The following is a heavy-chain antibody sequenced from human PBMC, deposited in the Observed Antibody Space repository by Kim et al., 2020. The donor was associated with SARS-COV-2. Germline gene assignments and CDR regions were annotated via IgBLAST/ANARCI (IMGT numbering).Heavy chain of an antibody. D-gene: IGHD3-3*01. CDR3: AKGPGEDEIRFLEWLSQYYFDY. CDR2: ISGSGGST. CDR1: GFTFSSYA. J-gene: IGHJ4*02. Sequence: GGSLRLSCAASGFTFSSYAMSWVRQAPGKGLEWVSAISGSGGSTYYADSVKGRFTISRDNSKNTLYLQMNSLRAEDTAVYYCAKGPGEDEIRFLEWLSQYYFDYWGQGTLVTVSS. V-gene: IGHV3-23*01.